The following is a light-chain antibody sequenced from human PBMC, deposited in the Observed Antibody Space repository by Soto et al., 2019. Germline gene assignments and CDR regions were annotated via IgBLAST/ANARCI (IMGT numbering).Light chain of an antibody. CDR2: DVG. CDR3: CSYAGSYTLV. J-gene: IGLJ2*01. V-gene: IGLV2-11*01. Sequence: QYVLTQPRSVSGSPGQSVTISCTGTSSDIGGYNFVSWYQQHPGKAPKVMIYDVGKRPSGVPDRFSGSKSGNTASLTISGLQADDEGDYYCCSYAGSYTLVFGGGTKLTVL. CDR1: SSDIGGYNF.